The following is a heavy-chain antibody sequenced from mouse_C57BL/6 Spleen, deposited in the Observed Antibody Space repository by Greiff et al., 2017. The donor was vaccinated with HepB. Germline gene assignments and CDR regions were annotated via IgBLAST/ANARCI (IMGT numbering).Heavy chain of an antibody. D-gene: IGHD2-2*01. V-gene: IGHV5-6*01. J-gene: IGHJ4*01. CDR2: ISSGGSYT. Sequence: EVMLVESGGDLVKPGGSLKLSCAASGFTFSSYGMSWVRQTPDKRLEWVATISSGGSYTYYPDSVKGRFTISRDNAKNTLYLQMSSLKSEDTAMYYCARQGYGYDDAMDYWGQGTSVTVSS. CDR3: ARQGYGYDDAMDY. CDR1: GFTFSSYG.